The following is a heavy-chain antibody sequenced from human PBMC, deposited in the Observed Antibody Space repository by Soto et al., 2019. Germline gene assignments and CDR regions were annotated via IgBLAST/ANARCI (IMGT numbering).Heavy chain of an antibody. J-gene: IGHJ5*02. D-gene: IGHD6-13*01. Sequence: PSETLSLTCAVYGGSFSGYYWSWIRQPPGKGLEWIGEINHSGSTNYNPSLKSRVTISVDTSKNQFSLKLSSVTAADTAVYYCARVTGIAAAPFDPWGQGTPVTVSS. CDR2: INHSGST. CDR3: ARVTGIAAAPFDP. CDR1: GGSFSGYY. V-gene: IGHV4-34*01.